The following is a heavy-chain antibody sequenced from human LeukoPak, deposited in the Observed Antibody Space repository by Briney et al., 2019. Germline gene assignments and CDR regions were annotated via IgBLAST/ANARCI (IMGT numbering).Heavy chain of an antibody. CDR1: GFTFSSYA. J-gene: IGHJ4*02. CDR3: VKGSAGWLQLRFPDY. Sequence: GGSLRLSCSASGFTFSSYAMHWVRQAPGEGLEYVSAISSNGGSTYYADSVKGRFTISRDNSKNTLYLQMSSLRAEDTAVYYCVKGSAGWLQLRFPDYWGQGTLVTVSS. CDR2: ISSNGGST. V-gene: IGHV3-64D*06. D-gene: IGHD5-24*01.